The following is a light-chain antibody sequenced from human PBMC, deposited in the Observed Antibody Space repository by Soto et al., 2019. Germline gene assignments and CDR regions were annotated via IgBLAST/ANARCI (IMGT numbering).Light chain of an antibody. Sequence: IVVAKSPATLTLSPGERATLSCRASQSVSSYLAWYQQKPGQAPRLLIYDASNWATGIPARFSGSGSGTDFTLTISSLQAEDVAAYYCLQSSTNPQAFGQGTKVDIK. CDR3: LQSSTNPQA. V-gene: IGKV3-11*01. J-gene: IGKJ1*01. CDR2: DAS. CDR1: QSVSSY.